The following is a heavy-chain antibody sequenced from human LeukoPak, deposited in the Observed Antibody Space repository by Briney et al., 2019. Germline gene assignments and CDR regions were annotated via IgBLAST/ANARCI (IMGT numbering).Heavy chain of an antibody. CDR2: INHSGST. V-gene: IGHV4-34*01. CDR1: GGSFSGYY. D-gene: IGHD2-8*01. J-gene: IGHJ4*02. Sequence: SETLSLTCAVYGGSFSGYYWSWIRQPPGKGLEWIGEINHSGSTNYNPSLKSRVTISVDTSKNQFSLKLSSVTAAGTAVYYCASKTRTRYCTNGVCYGDHWGQGTLVTVSS. CDR3: ASKTRTRYCTNGVCYGDH.